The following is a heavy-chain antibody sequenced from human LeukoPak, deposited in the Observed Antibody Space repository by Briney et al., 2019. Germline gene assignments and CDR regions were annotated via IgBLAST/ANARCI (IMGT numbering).Heavy chain of an antibody. CDR3: ARGDYSYGYYFDY. V-gene: IGHV3-7*04. Sequence: PGGSLRLSCAASGFTFSSYWMSWVRQAPGKGLEWVANIKQDGSEKYYVDSVKGRFTISRDNAKNSLYLQMNSLRAEDTAVYYCARGDYSYGYYFDYWGQGTLVTVSS. D-gene: IGHD5-18*01. CDR2: IKQDGSEK. CDR1: GFTFSSYW. J-gene: IGHJ4*02.